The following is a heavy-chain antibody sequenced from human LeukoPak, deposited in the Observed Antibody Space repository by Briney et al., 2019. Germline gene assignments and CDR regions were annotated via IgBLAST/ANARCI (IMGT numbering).Heavy chain of an antibody. J-gene: IGHJ6*02. CDR3: ASLYGSGSYYNKGYYYYGMDV. Sequence: PSQTLSLTCAVSGGSISSGGYSWSWIRQPPGKGLEWIGYIYHSGSTYYNPSLKSRVTISVDRSKNQFSLKLSSVTAADTAAYYCASLYGSGSYYNKGYYYYGMDVWGQGTTVTVSS. D-gene: IGHD3-10*01. CDR2: IYHSGST. CDR1: GGSISSGGYS. V-gene: IGHV4-30-2*01.